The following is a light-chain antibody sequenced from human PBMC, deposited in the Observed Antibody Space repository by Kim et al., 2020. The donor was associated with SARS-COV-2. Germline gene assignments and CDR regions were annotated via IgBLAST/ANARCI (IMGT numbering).Light chain of an antibody. CDR2: EVF. CDR1: QSLLHSDGKTY. CDR3: MQSLQLPYT. J-gene: IGKJ2*01. Sequence: DIVMTQTPLSLSVTPGQPASISCKSSQSLLHSDGKTYLCWYLQKPGQSPKVLIYEVFDRFSGVPDRFSGSGSGTNFTLEISRMEPEDVGVYYCMQSLQLPYTFGQGTKLEI. V-gene: IGKV2D-29*02.